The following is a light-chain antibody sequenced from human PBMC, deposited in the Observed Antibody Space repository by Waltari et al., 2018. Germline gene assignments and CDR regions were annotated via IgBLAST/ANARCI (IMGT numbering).Light chain of an antibody. CDR3: QQANSVRALT. Sequence: DIQLTQSPSYVSASAGDRVTIPCRASQGLSSWLAWYQQKPGQAPKLLIYGASALQSGVPSRFSGSGSETDFTLTISSLEPEDFATYYCQQANSVRALTFGGGTRVESK. J-gene: IGKJ4*01. V-gene: IGKV1-12*01. CDR1: QGLSSW. CDR2: GAS.